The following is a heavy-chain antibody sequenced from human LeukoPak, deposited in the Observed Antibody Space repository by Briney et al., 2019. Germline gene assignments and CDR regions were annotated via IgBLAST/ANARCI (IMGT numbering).Heavy chain of an antibody. CDR3: ARDLYSSSWYAGPSDY. CDR1: GYTFTSYD. V-gene: IGHV1-8*01. Sequence: ASVKVSCKASGYTFTSYDINWVRQATGQGLEWMGWMNPNSGNTGYAQKFQGRVTMTRNTSISTAYMELSSLRSDDTAVYYCARDLYSSSWYAGPSDYWGQGTLVTVSS. CDR2: MNPNSGNT. D-gene: IGHD6-13*01. J-gene: IGHJ4*02.